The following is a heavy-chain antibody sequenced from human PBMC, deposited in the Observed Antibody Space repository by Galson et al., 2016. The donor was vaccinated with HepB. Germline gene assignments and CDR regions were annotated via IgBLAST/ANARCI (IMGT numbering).Heavy chain of an antibody. Sequence: SLRLSCAASGFSISTYTMNWVRQAPGKGLEWISYISSSSAYVDYADSVKGRFTISRENAKNSLYLQMNSLRAEDTAVYYCARDRSNYDFWSGYMPDYYFDYWGQGTLVTVSS. V-gene: IGHV3-21*01. J-gene: IGHJ4*02. CDR3: ARDRSNYDFWSGYMPDYYFDY. D-gene: IGHD3-3*01. CDR1: GFSISTYT. CDR2: ISSSSAYV.